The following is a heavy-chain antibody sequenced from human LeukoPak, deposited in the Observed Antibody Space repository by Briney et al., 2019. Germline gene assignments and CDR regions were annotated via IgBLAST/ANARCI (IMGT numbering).Heavy chain of an antibody. CDR1: GFTFSSYV. CDR3: ARDFGYSGYDSMGRYFDY. D-gene: IGHD5-12*01. Sequence: GGSLRLSCAASGFTFSSYVMSWVRQAPGKGLEWVSSISSSSSYIYYADSVKGRFTISRDNAKNSLYLQMNSLRAEDTAVYYCARDFGYSGYDSMGRYFDYWGQGTLVTVSS. V-gene: IGHV3-21*01. J-gene: IGHJ4*02. CDR2: ISSSSSYI.